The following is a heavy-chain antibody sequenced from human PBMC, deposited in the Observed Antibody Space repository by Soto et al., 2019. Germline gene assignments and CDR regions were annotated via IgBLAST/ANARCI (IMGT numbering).Heavy chain of an antibody. CDR3: ARDPTYCGGDCYSDS. CDR1: GGTFSSYT. Sequence: QVQLVQSGAEVKKPGSSVKVSCKASGGTFSSYTISWVRQAPGQGLEWMGRIIPILGIANYAQKFQGRVTITADKSTSTAYMELSSLRSEDTAVYYCARDPTYCGGDCYSDSWGQGTLVTVSS. J-gene: IGHJ4*02. V-gene: IGHV1-69*08. D-gene: IGHD2-21*02. CDR2: IIPILGIA.